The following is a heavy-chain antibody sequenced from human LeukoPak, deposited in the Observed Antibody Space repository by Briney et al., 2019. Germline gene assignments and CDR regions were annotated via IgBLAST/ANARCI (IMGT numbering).Heavy chain of an antibody. CDR2: INAGNGNT. CDR1: GYTFTSYA. Sequence: ASVKVSCKASGYTFTSYAMHWVRQAPGQRLEWMGWINAGNGNTKYSQKFQGRVTITRDTSASTAYMELSSLRSEDTAVYYCARGRAQILRFLEWLPDRFDYWGQGTLVTVSS. D-gene: IGHD3-3*01. CDR3: ARGRAQILRFLEWLPDRFDY. J-gene: IGHJ4*02. V-gene: IGHV1-3*01.